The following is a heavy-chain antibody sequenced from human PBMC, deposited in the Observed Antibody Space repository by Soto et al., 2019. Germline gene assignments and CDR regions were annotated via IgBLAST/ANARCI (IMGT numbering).Heavy chain of an antibody. D-gene: IGHD6-19*01. CDR1: GYSFTSYW. V-gene: IGHV5-10-1*01. J-gene: IGHJ4*02. CDR3: ARHSYSSGWYWLY. CDR2: IDPSDSYT. Sequence: PRESLKISCKCSGYSFTSYWISCVLQMPGKGLEWMGRIDPSDSYTNYSPSFQVHVTISADKSISTAYLQWSSLKASDTAMYYCARHSYSSGWYWLYWGQGTLVTVSS.